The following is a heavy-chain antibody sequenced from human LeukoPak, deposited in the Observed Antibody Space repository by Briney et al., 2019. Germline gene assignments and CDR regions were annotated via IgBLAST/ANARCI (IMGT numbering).Heavy chain of an antibody. Sequence: GGSLRLSWAACGFSFSSYSMNWVRQAPGKGLEWGSSISTGSTYKYYADSLKGRFTVSRDYAKNSLCLQMNSLRAEDTAVYYCARDRGHSGYCTGGSCNWDLDFWGQGTLVTVAS. D-gene: IGHD2-15*01. J-gene: IGHJ4*02. CDR3: ARDRGHSGYCTGGSCNWDLDF. CDR1: GFSFSSYS. CDR2: ISTGSTYK. V-gene: IGHV3-21*01.